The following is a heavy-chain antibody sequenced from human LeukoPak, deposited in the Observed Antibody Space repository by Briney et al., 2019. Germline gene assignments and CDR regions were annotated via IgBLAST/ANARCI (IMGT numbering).Heavy chain of an antibody. Sequence: PGGSLRLSCAASGSTFSSYGMHWVRQAPGKGLEWVAVISYDGSNKYYADSVKGRFTISRDNSKNTLYLQMNSLRAEDTAVYYCAKSARPLDYWGQGTLVTVSS. D-gene: IGHD6-6*01. J-gene: IGHJ4*02. V-gene: IGHV3-30*18. CDR2: ISYDGSNK. CDR1: GSTFSSYG. CDR3: AKSARPLDY.